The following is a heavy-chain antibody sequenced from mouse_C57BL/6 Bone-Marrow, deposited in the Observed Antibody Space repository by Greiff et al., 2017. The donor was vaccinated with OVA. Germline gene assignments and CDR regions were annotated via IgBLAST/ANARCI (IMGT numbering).Heavy chain of an antibody. Sequence: VQLQQSGPELVKPGASVKISCKASGYAFSSSWMNWVKQRPGKGLEWIGRIFPGDGDTNYNGTFKGKATLTADKSSSTAYMQLSSLTSEDSAVYFCARRSLYYFDYWGQGTTLTVSS. CDR1: GYAFSSSW. D-gene: IGHD6-1*01. CDR3: ARRSLYYFDY. J-gene: IGHJ2*01. V-gene: IGHV1-82*01. CDR2: IFPGDGDT.